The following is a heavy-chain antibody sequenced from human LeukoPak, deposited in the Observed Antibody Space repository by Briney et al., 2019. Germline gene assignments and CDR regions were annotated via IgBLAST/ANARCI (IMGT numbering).Heavy chain of an antibody. V-gene: IGHV3-30*18. CDR3: AKVGSGYDYY. D-gene: IGHD5-12*01. Sequence: GSLRLSCAASGFTFSSSAMHWVRQAPGKGLEWVTVISNDESNKYYADSVKGRFTISRDNSKNMLYLQMNSLRAEDTAVYYCAKVGSGYDYYWGQGTLVTVSS. J-gene: IGHJ4*02. CDR1: GFTFSSSA. CDR2: ISNDESNK.